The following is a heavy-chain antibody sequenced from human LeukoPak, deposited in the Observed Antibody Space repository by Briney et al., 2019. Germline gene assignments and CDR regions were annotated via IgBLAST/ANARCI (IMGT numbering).Heavy chain of an antibody. V-gene: IGHV3-30*02. Sequence: GGSLRLSCAASGFTFSSYGMHWVRQAPGKGLEWVAFIRYDGSNKYYADCVKGRFTISRDDSKNTLYLQMNSLRAEDTAVYYCFTFGGVIVRYYFDYWGQGTLVTVSS. D-gene: IGHD3-16*02. CDR2: IRYDGSNK. J-gene: IGHJ4*02. CDR3: FTFGGVIVRYYFDY. CDR1: GFTFSSYG.